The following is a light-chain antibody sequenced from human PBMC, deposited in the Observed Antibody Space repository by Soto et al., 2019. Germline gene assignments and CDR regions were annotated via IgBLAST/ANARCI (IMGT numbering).Light chain of an antibody. Sequence: QSALTQPPSASGSPGQSVTISCTGTSSDVGGYNSVSWYQHHPGKAPKLMISEVNKRPSGVPDRFSGSKSGNTASLTVSGLQAEDEADYYCSSYAGSSTVIFGGGTKVTVL. CDR1: SSDVGGYNS. CDR2: EVN. J-gene: IGLJ2*01. V-gene: IGLV2-8*01. CDR3: SSYAGSSTVI.